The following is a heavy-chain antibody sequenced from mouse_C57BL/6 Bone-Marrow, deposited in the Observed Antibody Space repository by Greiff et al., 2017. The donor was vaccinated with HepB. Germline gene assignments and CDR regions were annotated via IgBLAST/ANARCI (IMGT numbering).Heavy chain of an antibody. CDR2: INPGSGGT. CDR1: GYAFTNYL. V-gene: IGHV1-54*01. Sequence: VQLQQSGAELVRPGTSVKVSCKASGYAFTNYLIEWVKQRPGQGLEWIGVINPGSGGTNYNEKFKGKATLTADKSSSTAYMQLSSLTSEDSAVYFCARRSNFAWFAYWGQGTLVTVSA. D-gene: IGHD2-5*01. CDR3: ARRSNFAWFAY. J-gene: IGHJ3*01.